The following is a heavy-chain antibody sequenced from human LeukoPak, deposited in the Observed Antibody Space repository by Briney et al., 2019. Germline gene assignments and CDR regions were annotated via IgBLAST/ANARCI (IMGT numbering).Heavy chain of an antibody. V-gene: IGHV1-46*01. CDR3: ARGVVVVPAAPERDYYYYGMDV. J-gene: IGHJ6*02. D-gene: IGHD2-2*01. CDR1: GYTFTSYY. Sequence: AASVKVSCKASGYTFTSYYMHWVRQAPGQGLEWMGIINPSGGSTSYAQKFQGRVTMTRDTSTSTVYMELSSLRSEDTAVYYCARGVVVVPAAPERDYYYYGMDVWGQGTTVTVSS. CDR2: INPSGGST.